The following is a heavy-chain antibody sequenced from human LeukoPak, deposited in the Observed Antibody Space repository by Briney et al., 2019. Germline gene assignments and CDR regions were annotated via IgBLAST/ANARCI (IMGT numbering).Heavy chain of an antibody. CDR3: ARSPTNYYDSSGPTAYYFDY. CDR1: GGSFSGYY. Sequence: PSETLSLTCAVYGGSFSGYYWNWIRQPPGKGLEWIGEINHSGSTNYNPSLKSRVTISVDTSKNQFSLKLSSVTAADTAVYYCARSPTNYYDSSGPTAYYFDYWGQGTLVTVSS. D-gene: IGHD3-22*01. V-gene: IGHV4-34*01. CDR2: INHSGST. J-gene: IGHJ4*02.